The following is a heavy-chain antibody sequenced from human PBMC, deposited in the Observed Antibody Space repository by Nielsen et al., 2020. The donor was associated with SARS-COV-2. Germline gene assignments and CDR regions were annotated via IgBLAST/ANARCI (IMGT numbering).Heavy chain of an antibody. CDR1: GGSFSGYY. V-gene: IGHV4-34*01. Sequence: GSLRLSCAVYGGSFSGYYWSWIRQPPGKGLEWIGEINHSGNTNYNPSLKSRVTISVDTSKNQFSLKLSSVTAADTAVYYCARVTLGYCSTATCNWFDPWGQGTLVTVSS. D-gene: IGHD2-2*01. CDR3: ARVTLGYCSTATCNWFDP. CDR2: INHSGNT. J-gene: IGHJ5*02.